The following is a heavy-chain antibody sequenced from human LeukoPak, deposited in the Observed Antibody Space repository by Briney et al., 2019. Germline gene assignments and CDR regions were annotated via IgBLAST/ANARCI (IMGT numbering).Heavy chain of an antibody. CDR2: IYYSGST. D-gene: IGHD6-6*01. CDR3: ARETYSSSSYFDY. J-gene: IGHJ4*02. Sequence: SETLSLTCTVSGGSISSSSYYWGWIRQPPGKGLEWIGGIYYSGSTYYNPSLKSRVTISVDTSKNQFSLKLSSVTAADTAVYYCARETYSSSSYFDYWGQGTLVTVSS. V-gene: IGHV4-39*02. CDR1: GGSISSSSYY.